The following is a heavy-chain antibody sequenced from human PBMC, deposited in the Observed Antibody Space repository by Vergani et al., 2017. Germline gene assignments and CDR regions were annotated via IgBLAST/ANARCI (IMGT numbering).Heavy chain of an antibody. Sequence: EVELVQSGPEMRKPGESLKISCKGSEYSFGNYWIAWVRQMPGKGREWMGIIHPADSDTRYSPSFQGQVTISADKSISTASLQWDSLKASDTALYYGAGHTTYAYYWGQATLVTVSS. CDR3: AGHTTYAYY. J-gene: IGHJ4*02. D-gene: IGHD1-1*01. CDR2: IHPADSDT. CDR1: EYSFGNYW. V-gene: IGHV5-51*01.